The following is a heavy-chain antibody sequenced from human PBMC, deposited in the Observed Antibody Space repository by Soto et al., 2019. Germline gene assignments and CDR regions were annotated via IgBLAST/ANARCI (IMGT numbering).Heavy chain of an antibody. V-gene: IGHV1-2*02. CDR3: ARGGGTILAPLP. D-gene: IGHD3-3*01. J-gene: IGHJ5*02. Sequence: QVQLVQSGAEVKKPGASVKVSCKASGYTFTGYFMHWVRQAPGQGLEWMGWINPNSGATKYAQKFQGRVPRSRDTSIRTAYMELTGLRSDDTAVYYCARGGGTILAPLPWGQGTQVTVSS. CDR2: INPNSGAT. CDR1: GYTFTGYF.